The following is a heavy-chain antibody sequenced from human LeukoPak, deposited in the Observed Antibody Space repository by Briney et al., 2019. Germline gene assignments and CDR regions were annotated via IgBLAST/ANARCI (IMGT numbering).Heavy chain of an antibody. CDR3: ARRRYCSSTSCYPLDY. CDR1: GGSFSGYY. CDR2: INHSGST. Sequence: SETLSLTCAVYGGSFSGYYWSWIRQPPGKGLEWIGEINHSGSTNYNPSLKSRVTISVDTSKNQFSLKLSSVTAADTAVYYCARRRYCSSTSCYPLDYWGQGTLVTVSS. V-gene: IGHV4-34*01. J-gene: IGHJ4*02. D-gene: IGHD2-2*01.